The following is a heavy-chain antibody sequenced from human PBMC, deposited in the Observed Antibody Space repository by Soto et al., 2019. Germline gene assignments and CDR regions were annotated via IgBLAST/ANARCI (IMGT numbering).Heavy chain of an antibody. J-gene: IGHJ2*01. CDR2: INHSGST. D-gene: IGHD3-10*01. CDR1: GGSFSGYY. V-gene: IGHV4-34*01. CDR3: ARGRGDGYNQHWYFDL. Sequence: QVHLQQWGAGLLKPSETLSLTCAVYGGSFSGYYWSWIRQPPGKGLDWIGEINHSGSTNYNPSLKSRVSISVGTSNNQFSLKLSSVTAADTAVNYCARGRGDGYNQHWYFDLWGRGTLVTVSS.